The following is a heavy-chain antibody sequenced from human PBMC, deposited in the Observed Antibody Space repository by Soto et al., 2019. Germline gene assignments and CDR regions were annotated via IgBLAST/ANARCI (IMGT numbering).Heavy chain of an antibody. CDR1: GYTFTSYV. V-gene: IGHV1-18*01. CDR3: ARDRVHYGSGMDWFDP. CDR2: ISAYNGNT. J-gene: IGHJ5*02. Sequence: QVQLVQSGAEVKKPGASVKVSCKASGYTFTSYVISWVRQAPGQGLEWMGWISAYNGNTNYAQKLHGRITMTTDTPTSTAYMELRSLRSEAPAVYYCARDRVHYGSGMDWFDPWGKGTLVTVSS. D-gene: IGHD3-10*01.